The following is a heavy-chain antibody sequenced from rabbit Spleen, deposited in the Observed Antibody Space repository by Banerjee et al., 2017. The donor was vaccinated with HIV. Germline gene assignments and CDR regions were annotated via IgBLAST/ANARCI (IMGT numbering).Heavy chain of an antibody. CDR1: GFSFSSSYW. D-gene: IGHD4-1*01. CDR3: ARDSGTSFSSYGMDL. CDR2: IYTGGST. V-gene: IGHV1S45*01. Sequence: QEQLEESGGDLVKPEGSLTLTCTASGFSFSSSYWICWVRQAPGKGLEWIGCIYTGGSTYYASWAKGRFTISKTSSTTVTLQMTSLTAADTATYFCARDSGTSFSSYGMDLWGPGTRSPS. J-gene: IGHJ6*01.